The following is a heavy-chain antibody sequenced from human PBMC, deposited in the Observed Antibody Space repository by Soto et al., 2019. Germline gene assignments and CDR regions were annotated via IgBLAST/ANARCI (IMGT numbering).Heavy chain of an antibody. CDR2: ARNDPAARTT. CDR3: VSSRRGGIFHY. V-gene: IGHV3-72*01. CDR1: GLTFSDYH. Sequence: EMQLVESGGGLVQPGGSLRLSCAASGLTFSDYHMDWVRQAPGKGLEWIGRARNDPAARTTDHAASVRGRFTTSRDDSKNSLYLQMNSLKTEDTAMYYCVSSRRGGIFHYWGQGTLVTVSS. J-gene: IGHJ4*02. D-gene: IGHD3-10*01.